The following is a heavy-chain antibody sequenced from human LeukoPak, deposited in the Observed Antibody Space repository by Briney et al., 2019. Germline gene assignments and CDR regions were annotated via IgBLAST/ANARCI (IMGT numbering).Heavy chain of an antibody. V-gene: IGHV3-23*01. J-gene: IGHJ4*02. CDR2: ISGSGGST. CDR3: AKDPHTYYYDSSGYFYIY. CDR1: GFTFSLYW. D-gene: IGHD3-22*01. Sequence: GGSLRLSCTASGFTFSLYWMSWVRQAPGKGLEWVSAISGSGGSTYYADSVKGRFTISRDNSKNTLYLQMNSLRAEDTAVYYCAKDPHTYYYDSSGYFYIYWGQGTLVTVSS.